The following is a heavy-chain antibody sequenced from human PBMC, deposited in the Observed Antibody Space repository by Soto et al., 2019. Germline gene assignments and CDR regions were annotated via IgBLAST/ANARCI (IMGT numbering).Heavy chain of an antibody. V-gene: IGHV1-3*01. CDR1: GYTFTSYA. CDR3: ARDLGGWPDY. CDR2: INAGNGNT. D-gene: IGHD2-15*01. Sequence: QVQLVQSGAEVKKPGASVKVSCKASGYTFTSYAMHWVRQAPGQRLEWMGWINAGNGNTKYSQKFQGRVTITRDTSSSKAYMELSSVRSEDTAVYYCARDLGGWPDYWGQGTLVTVSS. J-gene: IGHJ4*02.